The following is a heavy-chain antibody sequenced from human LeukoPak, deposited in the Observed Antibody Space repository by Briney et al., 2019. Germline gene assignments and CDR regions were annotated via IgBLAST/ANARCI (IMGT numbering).Heavy chain of an antibody. Sequence: GGSLRLSCAASGFVVSTNYMTWVRQPPGKGLEWVSVIYRDGRTFYTDSVKGRFTISRDNSKNTVYLQMSSLRVEDTAVYYCAKSLTYYHENSDSIWGQGTLVTVSS. D-gene: IGHD3-22*01. V-gene: IGHV3-53*01. CDR1: GFVVSTNY. CDR3: AKSLTYYHENSDSI. CDR2: IYRDGRT. J-gene: IGHJ4*02.